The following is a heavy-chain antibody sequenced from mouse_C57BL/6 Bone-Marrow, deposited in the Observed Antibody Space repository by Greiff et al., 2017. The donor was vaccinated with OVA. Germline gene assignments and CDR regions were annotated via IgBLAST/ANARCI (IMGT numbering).Heavy chain of an antibody. D-gene: IGHD2-5*01. Sequence: VQLVESGPGLVAPSQSLSITCTVSGFSLTSYAISWVRQPPGKGLEWLGVIWTGGGTNYNSALKSRLSISKDNSKSQVFLKMNSLQTDDTARYYCARKTYYSNYDAMEYWGQGTSVTVSS. J-gene: IGHJ4*01. CDR1: GFSLTSYA. V-gene: IGHV2-9-1*01. CDR2: IWTGGGT. CDR3: ARKTYYSNYDAMEY.